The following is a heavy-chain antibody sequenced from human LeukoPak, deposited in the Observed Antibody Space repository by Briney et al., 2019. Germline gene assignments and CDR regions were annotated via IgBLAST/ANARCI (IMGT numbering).Heavy chain of an antibody. Sequence: PSETLSLTCTVSGDSISSSNSYRGWIRQPPGKGLEWTGSLYYSGSSYYNPSLKSRVTISADTSKNQFSLKLTSVTAADTAEYYCVIMAGYWGQGTLVTVSS. J-gene: IGHJ4*02. CDR3: VIMAGY. V-gene: IGHV4-39*01. CDR1: GDSISSSNSY. D-gene: IGHD3-10*01. CDR2: LYYSGSS.